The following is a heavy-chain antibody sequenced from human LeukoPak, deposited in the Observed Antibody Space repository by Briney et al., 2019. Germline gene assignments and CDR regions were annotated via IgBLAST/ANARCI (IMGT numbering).Heavy chain of an antibody. V-gene: IGHV3-48*03. J-gene: IGHJ4*02. Sequence: PGGSLRLFCAASGFTFSSYEMNWGRQAPGKGLEWVSYISSSGNTIYYADSVKGRFTISRDNAKNSLYLQMNSLRAEDTALYYCARGLGPDYWGQGTLVTVSS. D-gene: IGHD3-9*01. CDR3: ARGLGPDY. CDR2: ISSSGNTI. CDR1: GFTFSSYE.